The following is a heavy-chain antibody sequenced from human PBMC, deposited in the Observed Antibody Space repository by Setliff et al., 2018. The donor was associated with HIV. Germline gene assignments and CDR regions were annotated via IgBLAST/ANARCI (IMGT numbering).Heavy chain of an antibody. CDR1: GGSISSYY. CDR2: IYTSGST. Sequence: PSETLSLTCTVSGGSISSYYWNWIRQPAGEGLEWIGRIYTSGSTNYNPSLKSRVTMSVDTSKNQFSLKLSSVTAADTAVYYCATLRRDHDSYGEYRDDVFDIWGQGTMVTVSS. D-gene: IGHD4-17*01. J-gene: IGHJ3*02. CDR3: ATLRRDHDSYGEYRDDVFDI. V-gene: IGHV4-4*07.